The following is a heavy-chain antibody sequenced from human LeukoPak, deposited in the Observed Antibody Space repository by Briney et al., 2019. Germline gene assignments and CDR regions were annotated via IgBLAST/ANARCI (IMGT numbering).Heavy chain of an antibody. CDR3: AKEGVRYFDWLSFGCAFDI. V-gene: IGHV3-30*18. CDR1: GFTFSSYG. J-gene: IGHJ3*02. Sequence: SGGSLRLSCAASGFTFSSYGMHWVRQAPGKGLEWVAVISYDGSNKYYADSVKGRFTISRDNSKNTLYLQMNSLRAEDTAVYYCAKEGVRYFDWLSFGCAFDIWGQGTMVTVSS. CDR2: ISYDGSNK. D-gene: IGHD3-9*01.